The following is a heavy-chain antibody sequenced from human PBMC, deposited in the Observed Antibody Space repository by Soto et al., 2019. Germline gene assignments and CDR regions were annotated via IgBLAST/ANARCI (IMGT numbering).Heavy chain of an antibody. J-gene: IGHJ6*02. CDR3: AKDNRSPGVVLPYYYYYGMDV. CDR2: ISGSGGST. CDR1: GFTFSSYA. D-gene: IGHD3-3*01. Sequence: GGSLRLSCAASGFTFSSYAMSWVRQAPGKGLEWVSAISGSGGSTYYADSVKGRFTISRDNSKNTLYLQMNSLRAEDTAVYYCAKDNRSPGVVLPYYYYYGMDVWGQGTTVTVSS. V-gene: IGHV3-23*01.